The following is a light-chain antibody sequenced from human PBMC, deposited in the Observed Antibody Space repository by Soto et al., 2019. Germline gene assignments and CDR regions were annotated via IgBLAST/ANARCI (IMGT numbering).Light chain of an antibody. CDR2: AAA. Sequence: DIQMTQSPSSLSASLGDRVTITCRASQSISNYLNWYQEKPGKAPKLLIYAAASLPRGIPSRFSGSGSGTDFTLIIIRLEPEEVAVYYCWQYGSSPPLTFGGGTKVDIK. V-gene: IGKV1-39*01. J-gene: IGKJ4*01. CDR1: QSISNY. CDR3: WQYGSSPPLT.